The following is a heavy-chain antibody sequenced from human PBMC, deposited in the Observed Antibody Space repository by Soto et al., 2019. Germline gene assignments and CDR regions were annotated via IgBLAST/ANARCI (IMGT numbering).Heavy chain of an antibody. Sequence: PSETLSLTCTVSGGSLSSYYWSWIRQPPGKGLEWIGYIYYSGSTNYNPSLKSRVTISVDTSKNQFSLKLSSVTAADTAVYYCARAGLRADWYGMDVWGQGTTVTVSS. J-gene: IGHJ6*02. CDR1: GGSLSSYY. CDR3: ARAGLRADWYGMDV. CDR2: IYYSGST. D-gene: IGHD4-17*01. V-gene: IGHV4-59*01.